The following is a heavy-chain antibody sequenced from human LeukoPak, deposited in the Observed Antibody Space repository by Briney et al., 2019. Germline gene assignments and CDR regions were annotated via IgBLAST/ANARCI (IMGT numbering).Heavy chain of an antibody. CDR3: ARDRKAVAGNWFDP. V-gene: IGHV3-7*01. D-gene: IGHD6-19*01. J-gene: IGHJ5*02. CDR1: GFTFSSYA. CDR2: IKQDGSEK. Sequence: GGSLRLSCAASGFTFSSYAMHWVRQAPGKGLEWVANIKQDGSEKYYVDSVKGRFTISRDNAKNSLFLQMNSLRAEDTAVYYCARDRKAVAGNWFDPWGQGTLVTVSS.